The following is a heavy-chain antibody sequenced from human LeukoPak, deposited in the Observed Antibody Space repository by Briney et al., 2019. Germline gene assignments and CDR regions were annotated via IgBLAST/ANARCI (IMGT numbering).Heavy chain of an antibody. CDR1: GCTFSSYG. CDR3: AKDRTYGGKVDY. Sequence: PGGSLRLSCAASGCTFSSYGMPWVRQAPGKGLEWVAVISYDGSNKYYADSVKGRFTISRDNSKNTLYLQMNSLRAEDTAVYYCAKDRTYGGKVDYWGQGTLVTVSS. V-gene: IGHV3-30*18. CDR2: ISYDGSNK. D-gene: IGHD4-23*01. J-gene: IGHJ4*02.